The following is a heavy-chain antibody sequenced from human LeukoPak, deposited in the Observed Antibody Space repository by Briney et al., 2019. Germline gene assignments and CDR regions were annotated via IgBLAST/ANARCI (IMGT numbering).Heavy chain of an antibody. D-gene: IGHD2-15*01. V-gene: IGHV4-39*02. Sequence: SETLSLTCTVSGVSLSSSSYYWGWIRQPPGKGLAWIGSIHRSGSTYYSPSFTSRVTISVDTSKNEFSLKLSSVTAADTAVYYCARVTVAAVGTLFDYWGQGTLVTVSS. J-gene: IGHJ4*02. CDR3: ARVTVAAVGTLFDY. CDR2: IHRSGST. CDR1: GVSLSSSSYY.